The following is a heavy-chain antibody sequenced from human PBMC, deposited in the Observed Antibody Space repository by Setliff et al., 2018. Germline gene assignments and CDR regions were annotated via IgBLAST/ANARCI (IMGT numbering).Heavy chain of an antibody. D-gene: IGHD3-3*01. CDR2: MNPNSGNT. CDR3: ARDTYIGDFWSGYYIQGRFDP. CDR1: GYTFTSYD. J-gene: IGHJ5*02. Sequence: GASVKVSCKASGYTFTSYDINWVRQATGQGLEWMGWMNPNSGNTGYAQKFQGRVTMTRNTSISTAYMELSSLRSEDTAVYYCARDTYIGDFWSGYYIQGRFDPWGQGTLVTVSS. V-gene: IGHV1-8*02.